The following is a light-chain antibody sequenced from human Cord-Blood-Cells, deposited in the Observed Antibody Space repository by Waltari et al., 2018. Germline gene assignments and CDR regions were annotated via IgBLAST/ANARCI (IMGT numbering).Light chain of an antibody. CDR1: QSVSSSY. CDR2: GAS. CDR3: QQYGSSPPALT. V-gene: IGKV3-20*01. Sequence: EIVLTQSPGTLSLSPGESAPLSCRASQSVSSSYLAWYQQKPGQAPRLLIYGASSRATGIPHRFSGSWAGTDFTLTISRLEPEDFAGYYWQQYGSSPPALTFGGGNKVEIK. J-gene: IGKJ4*01.